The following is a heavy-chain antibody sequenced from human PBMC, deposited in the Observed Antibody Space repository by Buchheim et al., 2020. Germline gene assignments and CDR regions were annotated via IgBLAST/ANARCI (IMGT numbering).Heavy chain of an antibody. D-gene: IGHD3-22*01. CDR2: INSDGSST. V-gene: IGHV3-74*02. CDR1: GFTFRSYS. CDR3: ARVVISYYYYGMDV. J-gene: IGHJ6*02. Sequence: EVQLVESGGGLVKPGGSLRLSCTASGFTFRSYSMNWVRQAPGKGLVWVSRINSDGSSTSYADSVKGRFTISRDNAKNTLYLQMNSLRAEDTAVYYCARVVISYYYYGMDVWGQGTT.